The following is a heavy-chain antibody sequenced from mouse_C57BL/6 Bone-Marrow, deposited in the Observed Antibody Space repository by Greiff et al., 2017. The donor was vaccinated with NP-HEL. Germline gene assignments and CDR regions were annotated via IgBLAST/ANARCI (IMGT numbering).Heavy chain of an antibody. D-gene: IGHD2-3*01. V-gene: IGHV1-26*01. CDR1: GYTFTDYY. CDR3: AATPYDPAWFAY. J-gene: IGHJ3*01. CDR2: INPNNGGT. Sequence: EVQLQQSGPELVKPGASVKISCKASGYTFTDYYMNWVKQSHGKSLEWIGDINPNNGGTSYNQKFKGKATLTVDKSSSTAYMELRSLTSEDSAVYYCAATPYDPAWFAYWGQGTLVTVSA.